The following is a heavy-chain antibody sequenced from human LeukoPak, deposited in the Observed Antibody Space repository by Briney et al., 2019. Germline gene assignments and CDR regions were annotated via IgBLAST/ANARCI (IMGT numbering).Heavy chain of an antibody. CDR3: ARDQPPDPHFDY. Sequence: PSEILSLTCTVSGGSINSYYWSWIRQPPGKGLEWIGYIYYSGSTNYNPSLKSRVTISVDTSKNQFSLKLSSVTAADTAVYYCARDQPPDPHFDYWGQGTLVTVSS. V-gene: IGHV4-59*01. CDR1: GGSINSYY. CDR2: IYYSGST. J-gene: IGHJ4*02.